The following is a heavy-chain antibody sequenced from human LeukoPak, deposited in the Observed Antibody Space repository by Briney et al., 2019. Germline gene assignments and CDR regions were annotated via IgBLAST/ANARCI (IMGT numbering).Heavy chain of an antibody. CDR1: GGSISNYY. D-gene: IGHD5-18*01. CDR3: ARGQKGYSYGYSLDY. V-gene: IGHV4-59*12. Sequence: ASETLSLTCTVSGGSISNYYWSWIRQPPGKGLEWIAYIFDSGDTRYNPSLKSRVTISVDTSKNQFSLKLSSVTAADTAVYYCARGQKGYSYGYSLDYWGQGTLVTVSS. CDR2: IFDSGDT. J-gene: IGHJ4*02.